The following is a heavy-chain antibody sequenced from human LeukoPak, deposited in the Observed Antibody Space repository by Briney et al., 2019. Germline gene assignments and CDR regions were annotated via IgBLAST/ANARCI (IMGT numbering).Heavy chain of an antibody. CDR2: ISWDGGST. D-gene: IGHD2-2*01. V-gene: IGHV3-43*01. CDR3: AKDRCSSTSCRFDY. J-gene: IGHJ4*02. CDR1: GFTFYDYT. Sequence: GGSLRLSCAASGFTFYDYTMHCVRQAPGKGLERVSLISWDGGSTYYADSVKGRFTISRDNSKNSLYLQMNSLRTEDTALYYCAKDRCSSTSCRFDYWGQGTLVTVSS.